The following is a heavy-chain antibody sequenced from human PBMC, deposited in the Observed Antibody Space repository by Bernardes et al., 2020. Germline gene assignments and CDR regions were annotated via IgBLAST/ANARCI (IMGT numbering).Heavy chain of an antibody. CDR3: ARVVVVPAAMVAGRYYYGMDV. Sequence: GSLRLSCAASGFTFSSYWMSWVRQAPGKGLEWVANIKQDGSEKYYVDSVKGRFTISRDNAKNSLYLQMNSLRAEDTAVYYCARVVVVPAAMVAGRYYYGMDVWGKGTTVTVSS. CDR2: IKQDGSEK. CDR1: GFTFSSYW. V-gene: IGHV3-7*01. D-gene: IGHD2-2*01. J-gene: IGHJ6*04.